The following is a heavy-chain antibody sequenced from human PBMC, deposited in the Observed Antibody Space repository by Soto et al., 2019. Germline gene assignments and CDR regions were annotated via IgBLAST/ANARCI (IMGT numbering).Heavy chain of an antibody. J-gene: IGHJ4*02. Sequence: QVQLQESGPGLVKPSQTLSLTCTVSGGSISSGGYYWSWIRQHPGKGLEWIGYIHYSGSTYYKPSLKSRVTISVDTSKNQFSLKLNSSTAADTAVYYCARCDSSGSIDYWGQGTLVTVSS. CDR2: IHYSGST. CDR1: GGSISSGGYY. V-gene: IGHV4-31*03. CDR3: ARCDSSGSIDY. D-gene: IGHD3-22*01.